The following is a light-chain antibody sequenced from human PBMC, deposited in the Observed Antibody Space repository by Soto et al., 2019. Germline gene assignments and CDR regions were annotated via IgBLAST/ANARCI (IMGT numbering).Light chain of an antibody. CDR1: QGLTTK. CDR3: QQYNTWPRT. Sequence: EIVMTHAPSTLSFSPGEGATLSCMASQGLTTKLAWYQQKPGQAPRLLIYGASTRATGIPARFSGSGSGTEFTLTISSLQSEDFAVYYCQQYNTWPRTFGQGTKV. V-gene: IGKV3-15*01. J-gene: IGKJ1*01. CDR2: GAS.